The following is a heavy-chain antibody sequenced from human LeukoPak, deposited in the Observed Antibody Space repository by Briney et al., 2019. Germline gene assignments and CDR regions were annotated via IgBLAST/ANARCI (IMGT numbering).Heavy chain of an antibody. Sequence: GGSLRRSCAASGFTFSSYEMNWVRQAPGKGLGWVSHISSRGSAIFYADSVKGRFTISRDNAKNSLYLQMNSLRAEDTVVYYCARGYYDAPGYWGQGTLVTVSS. CDR1: GFTFSSYE. D-gene: IGHD3-22*01. J-gene: IGHJ4*02. V-gene: IGHV3-48*03. CDR2: ISSRGSAI. CDR3: ARGYYDAPGY.